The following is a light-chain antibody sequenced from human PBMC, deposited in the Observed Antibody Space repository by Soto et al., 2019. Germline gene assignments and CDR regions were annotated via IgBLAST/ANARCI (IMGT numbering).Light chain of an antibody. J-gene: IGKJ4*01. CDR3: QQYDNPPVT. Sequence: DIQMTQSPSSLSASVGDKVAITCQASQDISIYLNWYQQKPGKAPKLLIYDASNLETGVPSRFTGGRSGTDLTFTISSVQPEDIATYYCQQYDNPPVTFGGGTKGEIK. CDR1: QDISIY. V-gene: IGKV1-33*01. CDR2: DAS.